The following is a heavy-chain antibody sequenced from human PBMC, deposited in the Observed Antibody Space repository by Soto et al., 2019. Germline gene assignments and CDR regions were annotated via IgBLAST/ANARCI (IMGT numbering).Heavy chain of an antibody. CDR3: ARVGCSVTTCYTRGMDV. D-gene: IGHD2-2*02. V-gene: IGHV4-4*07. CDR1: GGSISNYY. CDR2: IDSSGST. J-gene: IGHJ6*02. Sequence: QVQLQESGPGLVKPSETLSLTCTVSGGSISNYYWSWVRQPAGKGLEWIGRIDSSGSTNYSPSLKSRHNFSLDTPKNQLSLKLSSVTAADTAVYYCARVGCSVTTCYTRGMDVWGQGTTVTVSS.